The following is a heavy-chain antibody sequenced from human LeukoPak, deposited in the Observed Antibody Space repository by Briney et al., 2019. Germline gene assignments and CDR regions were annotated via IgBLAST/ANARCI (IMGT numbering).Heavy chain of an antibody. V-gene: IGHV3-7*01. CDR3: ARARALYSSGWYGLFDY. Sequence: GGSLRLSCAASGFTFSSYCMHWVRQAPGKGLEWVAQIKQDGSEKYYVDSVKGRFTISRDNAKNSLYLQMNSLRAEDAAVYYCARARALYSSGWYGLFDYWGQGTLVTVSS. J-gene: IGHJ4*02. CDR2: IKQDGSEK. D-gene: IGHD6-19*01. CDR1: GFTFSSYC.